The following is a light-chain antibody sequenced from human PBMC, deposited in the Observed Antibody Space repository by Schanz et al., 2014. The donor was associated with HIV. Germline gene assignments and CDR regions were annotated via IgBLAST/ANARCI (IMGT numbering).Light chain of an antibody. CDR1: SSDVGSYNL. CDR3: SSYAGTTTFVV. V-gene: IGLV2-23*02. CDR2: EIS. Sequence: QSVLTQPASVSGSPGQSITISCTGTSSDVGSYNLVSWYQQYPGKAPKLMIYEISKWPSGVSDRFSGSKSGNTASLTISGLQAEDEADYYCSSYAGTTTFVVFGGGTKLTVL. J-gene: IGLJ2*01.